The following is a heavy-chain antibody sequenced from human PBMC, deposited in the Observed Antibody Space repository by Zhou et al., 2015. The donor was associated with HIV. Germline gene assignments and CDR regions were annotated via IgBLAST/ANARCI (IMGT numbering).Heavy chain of an antibody. CDR2: IIPVFGTA. D-gene: IGHD3-10*01. V-gene: IGHV1-69*06. J-gene: IGHJ4*02. CDR3: ARVLGDYYGSGSYYNPPYYFVL. CDR1: GVTFSNYA. Sequence: QVHLMQSGAEVKKPGSSVKVSCKASGVTFSNYAISWVRQAPGQGLEWMGGIIPVFGTANYAPKFQGRVTMTADKSTSTAYMELSSLRSEDTAVYYCARVLGDYYGSGSYYNPPYYFVLLGPREP.